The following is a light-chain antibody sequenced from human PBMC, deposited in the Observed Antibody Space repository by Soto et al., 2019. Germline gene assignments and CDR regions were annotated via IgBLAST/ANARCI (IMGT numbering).Light chain of an antibody. CDR3: QHYGSSPYT. Sequence: EIVLTQSPGTLSLSPGERATLSCRASQSVTNRYLAWYQQKPGQAPRLLIYGASSWPAGIPDRFSGSGSGTDFTLTITRLEPEDFAVYCCQHYGSSPYTFGQGTKLEIK. CDR1: QSVTNRY. V-gene: IGKV3-20*01. CDR2: GAS. J-gene: IGKJ2*01.